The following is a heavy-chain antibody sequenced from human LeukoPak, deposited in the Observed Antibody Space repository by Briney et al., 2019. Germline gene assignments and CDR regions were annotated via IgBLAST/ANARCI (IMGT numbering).Heavy chain of an antibody. D-gene: IGHD3-16*01. CDR3: TRDPGRGGKAVMDY. Sequence: PGGSLRLSCAASGFTFSSYGMHWVRQAPGKGLEWVALISYDGSNKDYADSVKGRFTISRDNSKNMLYLQMDSLRSEDTAVYYCTRDPGRGGKAVMDYWGQGTLVSVSS. V-gene: IGHV3-30*04. CDR2: ISYDGSNK. J-gene: IGHJ4*02. CDR1: GFTFSSYG.